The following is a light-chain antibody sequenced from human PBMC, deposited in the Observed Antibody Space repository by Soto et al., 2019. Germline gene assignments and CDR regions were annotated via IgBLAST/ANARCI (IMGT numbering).Light chain of an antibody. CDR1: QSIGST. J-gene: IGKJ4*01. Sequence: IVMTRSPATLSVSPGERATLSCRASQSIGSTLAWYQQKPGQTPRLLIYDASTRATGIPARFSGIGSGTEFTLIISSLQSEDFAVYYCQHYKTWPLSFGGGTKVEI. V-gene: IGKV3-15*01. CDR3: QHYKTWPLS. CDR2: DAS.